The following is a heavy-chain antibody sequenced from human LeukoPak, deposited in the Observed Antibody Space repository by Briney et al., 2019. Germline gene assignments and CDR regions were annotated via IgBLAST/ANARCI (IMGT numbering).Heavy chain of an antibody. Sequence: GGSLRLSCAASGFTFDDYGMSWVRQAPGKGLEWVSGINWNGGSTGYADSVKGRFTISRDNAKKSLYLQMNSLRAEDTALYHCARVNTATDAFDIWGQGTKVTVSS. CDR2: INWNGGST. CDR3: ARVNTATDAFDI. CDR1: GFTFDDYG. D-gene: IGHD5-18*01. J-gene: IGHJ3*02. V-gene: IGHV3-20*01.